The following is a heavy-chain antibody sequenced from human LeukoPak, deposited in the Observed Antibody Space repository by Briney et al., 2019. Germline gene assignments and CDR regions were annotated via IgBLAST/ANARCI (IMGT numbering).Heavy chain of an antibody. Sequence: GGSLRLSCAASGFTFSSYSMNWVRQAPGKGLEWVSSISSSSSYIYYADSVKGRFTISRDNAKNSLYLQMNSLGAEDTAVYYCARASVRGMDVWGQGTTVTVSS. V-gene: IGHV3-21*01. CDR3: ARASVRGMDV. J-gene: IGHJ6*02. D-gene: IGHD3-10*01. CDR2: ISSSSSYI. CDR1: GFTFSSYS.